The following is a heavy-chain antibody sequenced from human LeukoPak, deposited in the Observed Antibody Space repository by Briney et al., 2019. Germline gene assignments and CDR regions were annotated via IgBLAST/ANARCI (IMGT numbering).Heavy chain of an antibody. V-gene: IGHV4-59*01. D-gene: IGHD2-21*01. CDR1: GGSISSYY. J-gene: IGHJ3*02. CDR3: AREGCGVRAFDI. CDR2: IYYSGST. Sequence: SETLSLTCTVSGGSISSYYWNWIRQPPGKGLEWIGYIYYSGSTNYNPSLKSRVTISVDTSKNQFSLKLSSMTAADTAVYYCAREGCGVRAFDIWGQGTMVTVSS.